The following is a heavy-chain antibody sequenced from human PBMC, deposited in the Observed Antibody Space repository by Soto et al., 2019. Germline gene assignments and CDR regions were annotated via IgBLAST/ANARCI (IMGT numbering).Heavy chain of an antibody. CDR2: ISYSGTT. J-gene: IGHJ4*02. CDR1: GGSISSSSYY. D-gene: IGHD6-13*01. V-gene: IGHV4-31*03. Sequence: QVQLQESGPGLVKPSQTLSLTCTVSGGSISSSSYYWSWIRQHPGKGLEWIGYISYSGTTYYNPSLKSRVTISVDTSKNQFSLKLSSVTAADTAVYYCARSMDSSRWSADYWGPGTLVTVSS. CDR3: ARSMDSSRWSADY.